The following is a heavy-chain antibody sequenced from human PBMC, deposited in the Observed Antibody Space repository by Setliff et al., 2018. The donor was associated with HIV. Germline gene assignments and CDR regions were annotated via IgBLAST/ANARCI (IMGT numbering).Heavy chain of an antibody. Sequence: GSLRLSCAASGFTFSTSAMHWVRQGPGKGLECVSAISYNGGTTYYANSVKGRFTISRDNSKNTLYLQMGSLRPEDMAVYYCARADYFNSPFDSWGQGTLVTVSS. CDR2: ISYNGGTT. CDR1: GFTFSTSA. V-gene: IGHV3-64*01. J-gene: IGHJ4*02. D-gene: IGHD4-17*01. CDR3: ARADYFNSPFDS.